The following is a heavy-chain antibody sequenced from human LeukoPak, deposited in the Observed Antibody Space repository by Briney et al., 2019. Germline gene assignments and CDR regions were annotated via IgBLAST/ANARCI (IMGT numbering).Heavy chain of an antibody. CDR1: GYTFTSYA. D-gene: IGHD2-8*01. CDR3: ARGIPRSYCTPIDCNPNWFDP. J-gene: IGHJ5*02. V-gene: IGHV1-2*02. CDR2: IDPTSGDT. Sequence: ASVKVSCKASGYTFTSYAMHWVRQAPGQGLEWMGWIDPTSGDTKYAHKFQGRVSMTRDTSISTADMGVSSLRSDDTAVYYCARGIPRSYCTPIDCNPNWFDPWGQGTLVIVSS.